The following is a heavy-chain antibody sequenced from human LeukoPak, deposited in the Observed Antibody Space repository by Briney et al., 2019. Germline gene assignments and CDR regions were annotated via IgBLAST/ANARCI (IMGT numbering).Heavy chain of an antibody. V-gene: IGHV1-69*04. CDR3: ARGLRFLEWLLSPDY. CDR1: GGTFSSYA. CDR2: IIPILGIA. D-gene: IGHD3-3*01. J-gene: IGHJ4*02. Sequence: ASVKVSCKASGGTFSSYAISWVRQAPGQGLEWMGRIIPILGIANYAQKFQGRVTITADKSTSTAYMELSSLRSEDTAVYYCARGLRFLEWLLSPDYWGQGTLVTVSS.